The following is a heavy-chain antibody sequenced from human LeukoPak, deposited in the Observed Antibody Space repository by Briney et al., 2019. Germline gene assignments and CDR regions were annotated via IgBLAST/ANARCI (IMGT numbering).Heavy chain of an antibody. CDR3: ARRLAAREMYYYYYYMDV. D-gene: IGHD6-13*01. CDR2: MNPNSGNT. V-gene: IGHV1-8*01. Sequence: ASVKVSCKASGYTFTSYDINWVRQTTGQGLEWMGWMNPNSGNTGYAQKFQGRVTMTRNTSISTAYMELSSLRSEDTAVYYCARRLAAREMYYYYYYMDVWGKGTTVTVSS. J-gene: IGHJ6*03. CDR1: GYTFTSYD.